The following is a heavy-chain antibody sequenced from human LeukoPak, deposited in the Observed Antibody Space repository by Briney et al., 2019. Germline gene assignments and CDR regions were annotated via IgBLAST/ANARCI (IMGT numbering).Heavy chain of an antibody. Sequence: SETLSLTCAVYGGSFSGYYWSWIRQPPGKGLEWIGEINHSGSTNYNPSLKSRVTISVDTSKNQFSLKLSSVTAADMAVYYCARGRVFWSGYYVDYWGQGTLVTVSS. J-gene: IGHJ4*02. V-gene: IGHV4-34*01. CDR1: GGSFSGYY. CDR3: ARGRVFWSGYYVDY. D-gene: IGHD3-3*01. CDR2: INHSGST.